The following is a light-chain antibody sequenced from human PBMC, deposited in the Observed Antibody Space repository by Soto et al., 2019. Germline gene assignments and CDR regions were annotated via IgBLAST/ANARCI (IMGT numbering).Light chain of an antibody. J-gene: IGLJ1*01. Sequence: QSALTQPASVSGSPGQSITISCTGTSSDVGGYNYVSWYQNHPGKAPKLIIYDVTSRPSGVSIRFSGSKSDNTASLNISWFQPEDEADYHCSSYTTSNTRQIVFGTGTKVTVL. CDR3: SSYTTSNTRQIV. CDR1: SSDVGGYNY. CDR2: DVT. V-gene: IGLV2-14*03.